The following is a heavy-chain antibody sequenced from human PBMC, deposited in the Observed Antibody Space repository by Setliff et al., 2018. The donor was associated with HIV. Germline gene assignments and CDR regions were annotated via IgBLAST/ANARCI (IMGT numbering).Heavy chain of an antibody. CDR1: GYSFGSYW. Sequence: GASLKISCKGSGYSFGSYWITWVRQMPGQGLEWMGRINLYDSNTNYRPSFQGHVSMSVDNSISTAYLQWSSLNASDTAMYYCARDSGSSSYYYYYMDVWGKGTTVTVSS. V-gene: IGHV5-10-1*01. J-gene: IGHJ6*03. CDR3: ARDSGSSSYYYYYMDV. CDR2: INLYDSNT. D-gene: IGHD1-26*01.